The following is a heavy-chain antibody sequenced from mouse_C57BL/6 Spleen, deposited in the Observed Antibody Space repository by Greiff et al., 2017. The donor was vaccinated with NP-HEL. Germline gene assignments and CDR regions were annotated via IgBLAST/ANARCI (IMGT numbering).Heavy chain of an antibody. CDR2: IYPGDGDT. Sequence: VQLQESGAELVKPGASVKISCKASGYAFSSYWMNWVKQRPGKGLEWIGQIYPGDGDTNYNGKFKGKATLTADKSSSTAYMQLSSLTSEDSAVYFCARGGYGSSWGWYFDVWGTGTTVTVSS. D-gene: IGHD1-1*01. CDR1: GYAFSSYW. V-gene: IGHV1-80*01. CDR3: ARGGYGSSWGWYFDV. J-gene: IGHJ1*03.